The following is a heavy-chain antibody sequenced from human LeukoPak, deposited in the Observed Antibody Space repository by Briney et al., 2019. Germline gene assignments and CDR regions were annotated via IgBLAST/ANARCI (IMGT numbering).Heavy chain of an antibody. V-gene: IGHV1-24*01. CDR3: ATDPVCLTVALITRSCRY. J-gene: IGHJ4*02. D-gene: IGHD5-12*01. Sequence: ASVTVSYTVSGYTLTELSMHWVGQAPGNGLEWMGGFDPEDGETIYAQRFQGRVTMTEDTSTDTAYMELSSLRSEDTAVYYCATDPVCLTVALITRSCRYWGQGTLVTVSS. CDR2: FDPEDGET. CDR1: GYTLTELS.